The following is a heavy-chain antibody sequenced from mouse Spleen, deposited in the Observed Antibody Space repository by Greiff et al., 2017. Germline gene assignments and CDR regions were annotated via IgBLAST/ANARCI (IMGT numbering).Heavy chain of an antibody. CDR2: INPGSGGT. D-gene: IGHD4-1*01. CDR1: GYAFTNYL. V-gene: IGHV1-54*01. Sequence: VQLQQSGAELVRPGTSVKVSCKASGYAFTNYLIEWVKQRPGQGLEWIGVINPGSGGTNYNEKFKGKATLTADKSSSTAYMQLSSLTSEDSAVYFCGTGGFAYWGQGTLVTVSA. J-gene: IGHJ3*01. CDR3: GTGGFAY.